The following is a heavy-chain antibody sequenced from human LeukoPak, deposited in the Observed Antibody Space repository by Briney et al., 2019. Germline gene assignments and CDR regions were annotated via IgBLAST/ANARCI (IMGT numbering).Heavy chain of an antibody. D-gene: IGHD6-19*01. CDR3: ARDSSSSGLDY. CDR2: IYSGGST. CDR1: GFTFSSNY. J-gene: IGHJ4*02. Sequence: GGSLRLSCAASGFTFSSNYMSWVRQAPGKGLEWVSVIYSGGSTYYADSVKGRCTISRDNSKKTLYLQMNSLRAEDTAVYYCARDSSSSGLDYWGQGTLVTVSS. V-gene: IGHV3-66*01.